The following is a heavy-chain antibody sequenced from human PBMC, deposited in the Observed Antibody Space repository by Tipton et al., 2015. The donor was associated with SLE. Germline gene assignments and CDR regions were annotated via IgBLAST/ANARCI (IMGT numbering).Heavy chain of an antibody. Sequence: LVQPSETLSLTCAVYGGSFSGHYWSWIRQPPGKGLEWIGEVNDSGSTDYNPSLKSRLTISVDTSKNQFSLNLSPVTAADTAVYYCARDPRGDDGFDVWGQGTMVTVSS. J-gene: IGHJ3*01. V-gene: IGHV4-34*01. CDR3: ARDPRGDDGFDV. CDR1: GGSFSGHY. D-gene: IGHD3-16*01. CDR2: VNDSGST.